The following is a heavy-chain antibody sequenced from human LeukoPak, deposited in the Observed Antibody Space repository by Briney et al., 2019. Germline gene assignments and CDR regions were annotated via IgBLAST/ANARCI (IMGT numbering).Heavy chain of an antibody. CDR3: ARDVNYAFDY. CDR1: GYSFTRNG. CDR2: ISANSGNT. D-gene: IGHD3-16*01. Sequence: ASVKASCKPSGYSFTRNGISWVRQAPGQGLEWTAWISANSGNTNYAQNFQDRVTLTTDTSTSTAYMELRSLRSDDTAVYYCARDVNYAFDYWGQGTLVTVSS. V-gene: IGHV1-18*01. J-gene: IGHJ4*02.